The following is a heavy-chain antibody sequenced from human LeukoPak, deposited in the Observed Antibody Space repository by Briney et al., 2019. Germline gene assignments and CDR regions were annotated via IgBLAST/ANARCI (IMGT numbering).Heavy chain of an antibody. Sequence: GGSLRLSCAASGFTFSGYWMHWVRQAPGKGLVWVSRINSDGSSTSYADSVKGRFTISRDNAKNTLYLQMNSLGAEDTAVYYCARTIYSRSYLDYWGQGTLVTVSS. CDR1: GFTFSGYW. V-gene: IGHV3-74*01. D-gene: IGHD2/OR15-2a*01. CDR3: ARTIYSRSYLDY. J-gene: IGHJ4*02. CDR2: INSDGSST.